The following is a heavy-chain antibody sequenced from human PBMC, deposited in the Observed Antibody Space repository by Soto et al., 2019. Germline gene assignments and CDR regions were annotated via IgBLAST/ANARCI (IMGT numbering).Heavy chain of an antibody. J-gene: IGHJ6*03. CDR3: ARRYGDYDLPYYYYMDV. CDR1: GGSISSSSYY. V-gene: IGHV4-39*01. CDR2: IYYSGST. Sequence: SETLSLTCTVSGGSISSSSYYWGWIRQPPGKGLEWIGSIYYSGSTYYNPSLKSRVTISVDTSKTQFSLKLSSVTAADTAVYYCARRYGDYDLPYYYYMDVWGKGTTVTVSS. D-gene: IGHD4-17*01.